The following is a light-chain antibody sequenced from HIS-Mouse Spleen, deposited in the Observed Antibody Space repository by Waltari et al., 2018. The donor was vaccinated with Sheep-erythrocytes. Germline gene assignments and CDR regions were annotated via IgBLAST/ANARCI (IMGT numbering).Light chain of an antibody. Sequence: SYELTQPPSVSVSPGQTASITCSGDKLGDKYACWYQQKPGQSPVLVIYQDSKRPSGSPERFPGSTSGNTATLTISGTQAMDEADYYCQAWDSSTAWVFGGGTKLTVL. CDR3: QAWDSSTAWV. J-gene: IGLJ3*02. V-gene: IGLV3-1*01. CDR1: KLGDKY. CDR2: QDS.